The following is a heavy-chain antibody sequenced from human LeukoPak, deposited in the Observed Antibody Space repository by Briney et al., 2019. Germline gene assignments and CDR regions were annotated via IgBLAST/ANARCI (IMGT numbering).Heavy chain of an antibody. CDR2: INPESGHI. D-gene: IGHD3-9*01. V-gene: IGHV1-18*01. CDR1: GYSFTRYG. CDR3: ARSPGRIDEILTGHATAMDV. J-gene: IGHJ6*02. Sequence: GASVKVSCKTSGYSFTRYGISWVRQAPGQGPEWMGWINPESGHINQAPKFHDRVTMTTDRSTTTAFIEVRSLTSDDTALYYCARSPGRIDEILTGHATAMDVWGQGTMVTVSS.